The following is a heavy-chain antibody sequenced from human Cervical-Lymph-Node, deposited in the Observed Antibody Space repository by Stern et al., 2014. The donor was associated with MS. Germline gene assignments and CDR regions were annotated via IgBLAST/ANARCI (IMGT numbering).Heavy chain of an antibody. Sequence: VHLVEYGAEMRKPGSSVRVSCKASGGTFSTSVISWLRQAPGQGLEWMGGISPMFGRANYAQKFQGSVTITADESTSTVYMGLTSLRSEDTGVYYCARERDNSYAFDSWGQGTLLTVSS. J-gene: IGHJ4*02. D-gene: IGHD3-16*01. CDR1: GGTFSTSV. CDR3: ARERDNSYAFDS. CDR2: ISPMFGRA. V-gene: IGHV1-69*01.